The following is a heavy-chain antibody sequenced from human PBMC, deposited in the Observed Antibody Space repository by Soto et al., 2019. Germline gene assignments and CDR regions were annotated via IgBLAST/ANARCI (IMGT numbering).Heavy chain of an antibody. Sequence: GASVQVSCEDSGFGFASTSVQSVRQARGQRLEWIGWIVVGRGNTNYAQKFQERVTITRDMSTSTAYMELSSLRAEDTAVYYCAADTKLRYDILTGYSGQLDNYYHGIDVWGQGTMVTVSS. D-gene: IGHD3-9*01. CDR1: GFGFASTS. J-gene: IGHJ6*02. CDR3: AADTKLRYDILTGYSGQLDNYYHGIDV. CDR2: IVVGRGNT. V-gene: IGHV1-58*01.